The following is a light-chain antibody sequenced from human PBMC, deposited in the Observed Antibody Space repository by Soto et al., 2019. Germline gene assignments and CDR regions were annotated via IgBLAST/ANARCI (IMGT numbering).Light chain of an antibody. J-gene: IGKJ1*01. CDR2: DTS. V-gene: IGKV3-20*01. Sequence: EIELTQSPGTLSLSPGERATLSCRASQSVSSSYLAWYQQKPGQAPRLLIYDTSSRATGIPYRFSGSGSGTDFTLAISRLEPDDFAVYYCQQCGSSPSFGQGTKVELK. CDR1: QSVSSSY. CDR3: QQCGSSPS.